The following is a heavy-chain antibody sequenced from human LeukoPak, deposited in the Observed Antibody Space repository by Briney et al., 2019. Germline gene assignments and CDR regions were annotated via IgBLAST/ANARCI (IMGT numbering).Heavy chain of an antibody. D-gene: IGHD3-10*01. V-gene: IGHV1-2*02. Sequence: GASVKVSCKASGYTFTGDYMHWVRQAPGQGLEWMGWINPNSGGTNYAQKFQGRVTMTTDTSITTAYMELSRLRSDDTAVYYCARDQGYYYRYYWGQGTLVTVSS. J-gene: IGHJ4*02. CDR2: INPNSGGT. CDR3: ARDQGYYYRYY. CDR1: GYTFTGDY.